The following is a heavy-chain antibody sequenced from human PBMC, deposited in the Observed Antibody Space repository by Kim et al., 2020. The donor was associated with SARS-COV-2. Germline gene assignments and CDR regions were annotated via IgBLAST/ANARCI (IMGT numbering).Heavy chain of an antibody. V-gene: IGHV4-39*01. Sequence: YYNPSLKSRVTISVDTSKNQFSLKLSSVTAADTAVYYCARTFHIVRWFDPWGQGTLVTVSS. J-gene: IGHJ5*02. CDR3: ARTFHIVRWFDP. D-gene: IGHD3-10*01.